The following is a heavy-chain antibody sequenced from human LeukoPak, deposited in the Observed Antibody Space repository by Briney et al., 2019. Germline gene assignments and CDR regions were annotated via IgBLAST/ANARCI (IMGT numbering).Heavy chain of an antibody. CDR3: ARVGPWGYCSGGSCYGNWFDP. CDR2: ISVYNGNT. Sequence: ASVKVSCKASGYTFTSYGISWVRQAPGQGLEWMGWISVYNGNTNYAQKLQGRVTMTTDTSTSTAYMELRSLRSDDTAVYYCARVGPWGYCSGGSCYGNWFDPWGQGTLVTVSS. D-gene: IGHD2-15*01. J-gene: IGHJ5*02. V-gene: IGHV1-18*01. CDR1: GYTFTSYG.